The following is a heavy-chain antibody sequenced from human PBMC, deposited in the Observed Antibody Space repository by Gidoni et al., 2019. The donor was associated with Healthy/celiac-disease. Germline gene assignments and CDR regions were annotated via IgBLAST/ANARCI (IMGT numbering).Heavy chain of an antibody. CDR3: ARGESCSGGSCYPQWGYYGMDV. J-gene: IGHJ6*02. CDR2: IIPIFGTA. Sequence: QVQLVQSGAEVQKPGSSVKVSCKASGGTFSSSAISWVRQAPGQGLEWMGGIIPIFGTANYAQKFQGRVTITADKSTSTAYMELSSLRSEDTAVYYCARGESCSGGSCYPQWGYYGMDVWGQGTTVTVSS. V-gene: IGHV1-69*06. D-gene: IGHD2-15*01. CDR1: GGTFSSSA.